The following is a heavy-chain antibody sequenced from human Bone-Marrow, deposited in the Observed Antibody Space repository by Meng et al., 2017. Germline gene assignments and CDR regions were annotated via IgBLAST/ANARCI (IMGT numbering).Heavy chain of an antibody. Sequence: GQVVRAGAEVKKPGASVKVSCKVSDYTLTSDGFSWVRQAPGQGLQWMGWINIYNGITNYGRNFQGRVTLTTDTSTSTGYMELSSLTSDDTAVYYCATRGNPYLDRWGQGTLVTASS. J-gene: IGHJ4*02. CDR3: ATRGNPYLDR. V-gene: IGHV1-18*04. CDR1: DYTLTSDG. CDR2: INIYNGIT.